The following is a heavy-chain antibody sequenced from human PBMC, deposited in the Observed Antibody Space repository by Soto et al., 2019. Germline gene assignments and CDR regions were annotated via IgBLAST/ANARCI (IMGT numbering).Heavy chain of an antibody. Sequence: QVQLVQSETEVKKPGASVKVSCKASGYIFTNYDITWVRQAPGQGLEWMGWVSGYNGNTKYAQKFQDRVTMTTDTSTRTVYMELRTLRSDDTAVYYCARFVTAPYYYYGVDVWGQGTTVFVSS. CDR3: ARFVTAPYYYYGVDV. V-gene: IGHV1-18*01. J-gene: IGHJ6*02. CDR2: VSGYNGNT. D-gene: IGHD3-16*01. CDR1: GYIFTNYD.